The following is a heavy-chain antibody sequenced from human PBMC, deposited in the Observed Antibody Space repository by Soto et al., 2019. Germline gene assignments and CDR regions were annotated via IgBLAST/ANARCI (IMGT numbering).Heavy chain of an antibody. D-gene: IGHD6-19*01. CDR2: IYTSGST. J-gene: IGHJ5*02. V-gene: IGHV4-4*07. CDR1: GGSISSYY. Sequence: LSLTCTVSGGSISSYYWSWIRQPAGKGLEWIGRIYTSGSTNYNPSLKSRVTMSVDTSKNQFSLKLSSVTAADTAVYYCARWGGIAVAGGDWFDPWGQGTLVTVSS. CDR3: ARWGGIAVAGGDWFDP.